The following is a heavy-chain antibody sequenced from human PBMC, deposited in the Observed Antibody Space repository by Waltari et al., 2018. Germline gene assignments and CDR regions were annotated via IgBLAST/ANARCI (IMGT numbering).Heavy chain of an antibody. CDR3: ARGGSGSYMGSFDI. CDR2: IYHTGTT. D-gene: IGHD1-26*01. J-gene: IGHJ3*02. CDR1: GYSISNGYY. V-gene: IGHV4-38-2*01. Sequence: QVQLQESGPGLVKPSETLSITCAVSGYSISNGYYWSWIRQPPGKGLEWIGGIYHTGTTYYNASLKSRVTISVDTSKNQFSLNLSFVTAADTALYFCARGGSGSYMGSFDIWGQGPMVTVSS.